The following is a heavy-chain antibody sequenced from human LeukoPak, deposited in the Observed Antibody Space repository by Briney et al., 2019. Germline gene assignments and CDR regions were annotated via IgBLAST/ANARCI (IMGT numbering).Heavy chain of an antibody. Sequence: ASVKVSCKASGYTFTSYDINWVRQATGQGLEWMGWMNPNSGNTGYAQKFQGRVTMTRNTSISTAYMELSSLRSEDTAVYYCARGHYDFWSVYHPYRLWGQGTLVTVSS. CDR1: GYTFTSYD. D-gene: IGHD3-3*01. J-gene: IGHJ4*02. V-gene: IGHV1-8*01. CDR3: ARGHYDFWSVYHPYRL. CDR2: MNPNSGNT.